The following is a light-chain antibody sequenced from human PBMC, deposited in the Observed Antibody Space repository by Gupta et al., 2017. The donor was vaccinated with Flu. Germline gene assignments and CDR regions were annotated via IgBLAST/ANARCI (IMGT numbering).Light chain of an antibody. CDR1: QSIGSS. Sequence: EIVLTQSPDFQSVTPNEKVTITCRASQSIGSSLHWYQQKPDQSPKLLIKYASQSFSGVPSRFSGSGSGTDFTLTINSLEAEDAAMYYCHQSSSLPWTFGQGTKVEIK. V-gene: IGKV6-21*01. CDR3: HQSSSLPWT. J-gene: IGKJ1*01. CDR2: YAS.